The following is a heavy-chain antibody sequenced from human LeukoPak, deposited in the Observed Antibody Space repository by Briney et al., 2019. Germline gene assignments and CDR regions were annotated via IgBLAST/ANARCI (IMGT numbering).Heavy chain of an antibody. J-gene: IGHJ4*02. CDR1: GFTFSDYA. D-gene: IGHD6-13*01. Sequence: GGSLRLSCATSGFTFSDYAMSWVRQAPGKGLEWVSSISSSSSYIYYADSVKGRFTISRDNAKNSLYLQMNSLRAEDTAVYYCARGEEVAAAPFDYWGQGTLVTVSS. V-gene: IGHV3-21*01. CDR2: ISSSSSYI. CDR3: ARGEEVAAAPFDY.